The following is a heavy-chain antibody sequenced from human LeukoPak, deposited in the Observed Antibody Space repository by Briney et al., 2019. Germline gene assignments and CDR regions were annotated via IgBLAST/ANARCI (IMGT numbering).Heavy chain of an antibody. CDR1: GFTFSSYG. CDR2: ISYDGSNK. D-gene: IGHD1-1*01. Sequence: PGGSLRLSCAASGFTFSSYGMHWVRQAPGKGLEWVAVISYDGSNKYYADSVKGRFTISRENSKNTLYLQMNSLRAEDTAVYYCAKGRYPPRYYFDYWGQGTLVTVSS. J-gene: IGHJ4*02. CDR3: AKGRYPPRYYFDY. V-gene: IGHV3-30*18.